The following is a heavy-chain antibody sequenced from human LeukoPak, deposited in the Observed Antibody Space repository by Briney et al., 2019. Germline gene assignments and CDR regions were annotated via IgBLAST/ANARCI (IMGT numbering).Heavy chain of an antibody. V-gene: IGHV3-33*01. CDR1: GFTFSSYG. J-gene: IGHJ4*02. CDR2: IWYDGSHK. CDR3: ARESSGIAAY. Sequence: PGGSLRLSCAASGFTFSSYGVHWVRQAPGKGLEWVAVIWYDGSHKYYADSVKGRFTISRDNSKNTLYLQMNSLRAEDTAVYYCARESSGIAAYWGQGTLVTVSS. D-gene: IGHD6-13*01.